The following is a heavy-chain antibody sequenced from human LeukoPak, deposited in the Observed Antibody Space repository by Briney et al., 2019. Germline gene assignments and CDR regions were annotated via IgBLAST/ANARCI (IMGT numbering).Heavy chain of an antibody. CDR2: IYYSGST. CDR1: GGSISSGGYY. J-gene: IGHJ4*02. CDR3: ARAPYSSSSARHIDY. D-gene: IGHD6-6*01. Sequence: SETLSLTCTVSGGSISSGGYYWNWIRQHPGKGLEWIGYIYYSGSTYYNPSLRSRVAMSVDTSKNQFSLKLTSVTAADTAMYYCARAPYSSSSARHIDYWGQGTLITVSS. V-gene: IGHV4-31*03.